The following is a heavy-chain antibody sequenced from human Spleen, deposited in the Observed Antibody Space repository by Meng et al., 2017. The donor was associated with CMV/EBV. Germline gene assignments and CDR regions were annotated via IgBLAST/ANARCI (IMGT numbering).Heavy chain of an antibody. Sequence: EYTFTSYDINGVRQASGQGIEWMGRMNPKSGNTGYAQKFQGRVTMTRNTSISTAYMELSSLRSEDTAVYYCARAHLHYYDSSGYPGYWGQGTLVTVSS. J-gene: IGHJ4*02. D-gene: IGHD3-22*01. V-gene: IGHV1-8*01. CDR1: EYTFTSYD. CDR2: MNPKSGNT. CDR3: ARAHLHYYDSSGYPGY.